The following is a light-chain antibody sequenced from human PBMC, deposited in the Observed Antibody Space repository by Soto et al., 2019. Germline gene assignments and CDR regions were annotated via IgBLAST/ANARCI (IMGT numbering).Light chain of an antibody. Sequence: GKSITISCTGTSSDVGGYNYVSWYQLHPGKAPKLMIYEVSNRPSGVSNRFSGSKSGNTASLTISGLQAEDEADYYCSSYTSSSTYVFGTGTKVTVL. CDR2: EVS. J-gene: IGLJ1*01. V-gene: IGLV2-14*01. CDR1: SSDVGGYNY. CDR3: SSYTSSSTYV.